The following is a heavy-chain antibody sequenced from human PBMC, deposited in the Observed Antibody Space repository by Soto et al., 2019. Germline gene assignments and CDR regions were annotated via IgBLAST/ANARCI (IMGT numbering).Heavy chain of an antibody. V-gene: IGHV3-11*01. J-gene: IGHJ4*02. CDR3: ARDRGYYDSSGYFDY. D-gene: IGHD3-22*01. CDR1: GFIFSDYY. CDR2: ISSSDNII. Sequence: XGSLILSCAASGFIFSDYYMSGIRQAPGKGLEWISYISSSDNIIYYADSVKGRFTISRDNAKNSLYLQMNSLRAEDTAVYYCARDRGYYDSSGYFDYWGQGTLVTVSS.